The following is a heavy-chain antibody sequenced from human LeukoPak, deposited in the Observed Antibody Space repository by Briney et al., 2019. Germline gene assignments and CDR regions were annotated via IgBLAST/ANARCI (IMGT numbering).Heavy chain of an antibody. CDR3: ARDLQQLVRNYYYGMDV. CDR1: GGSISSYY. V-gene: IGHV4-4*07. Sequence: PSETLSLTCTVSGGSISSYYWSWIRQPAGKGLEWIGRIYTSGSTNYNPSLKSQVTMSVDTSKNQFSLKLSSVTAADTAVYYCARDLQQLVRNYYYGMDVWGQGTTVTVSS. D-gene: IGHD6-13*01. CDR2: IYTSGST. J-gene: IGHJ6*02.